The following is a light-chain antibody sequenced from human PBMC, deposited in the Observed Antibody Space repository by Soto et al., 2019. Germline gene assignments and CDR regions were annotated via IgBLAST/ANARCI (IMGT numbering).Light chain of an antibody. CDR2: GAS. V-gene: IGKV3-15*01. CDR3: QQGYTIPFT. Sequence: EIVMTQSPATLSVSPGERATLSCRASQSVSSNLAWYQQKPGQAPRLLIYGASTRATGIPARFSGSGSGTEFTLTISSLQPEDFATYYCQQGYTIPFTFGPGTTVDIK. J-gene: IGKJ3*01. CDR1: QSVSSN.